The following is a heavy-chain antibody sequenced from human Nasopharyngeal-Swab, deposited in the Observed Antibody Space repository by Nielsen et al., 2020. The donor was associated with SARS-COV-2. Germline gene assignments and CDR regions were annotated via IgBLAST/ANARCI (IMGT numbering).Heavy chain of an antibody. Sequence: PTLVKPPQTLTLTCTFSGFSLSTSKVGVSWVRQLPGKALEWLALLYWDDDNRYNPSLKSRITITKDTSKNHVVLTMTNMDPVDTATYFCVHSTGWRLDYWGQGTLVTVSS. CDR3: VHSTGWRLDY. D-gene: IGHD6-19*01. CDR1: GFSLSTSKVG. V-gene: IGHV2-5*02. CDR2: LYWDDDN. J-gene: IGHJ4*02.